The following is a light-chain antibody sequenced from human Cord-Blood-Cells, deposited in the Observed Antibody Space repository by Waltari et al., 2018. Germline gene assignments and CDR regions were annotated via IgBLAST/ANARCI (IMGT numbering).Light chain of an antibody. CDR2: QDS. J-gene: IGLJ2*01. V-gene: IGLV3-1*01. Sequence: SYELTQPPSVSAFQGQTASITRSGDKLGDKYACWYQQKPGQAHVLVIYQDSKRPSGIPERFSGSNSGNTATLTISGTQAMDEADYYCQAWDSSTAGKVVFGGGTKLTVL. CDR3: QAWDSSTAGKVV. CDR1: KLGDKY.